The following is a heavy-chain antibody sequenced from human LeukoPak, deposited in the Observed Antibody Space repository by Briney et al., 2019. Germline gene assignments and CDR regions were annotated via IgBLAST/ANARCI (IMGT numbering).Heavy chain of an antibody. CDR3: ARADSSGYYLEKPTDY. D-gene: IGHD3-22*01. CDR2: IKQDGSEK. V-gene: IGHV3-7*01. CDR1: GFTFSSYW. Sequence: TGGSLRLFCAASGFTFSSYWMSWVRQAPGKGLEWVANIKQDGSEKYYVDSVKGRFTICRDNAKNSLYLQMNSLRAEDTAVYYCARADSSGYYLEKPTDYWGQGTLVTVSS. J-gene: IGHJ4*02.